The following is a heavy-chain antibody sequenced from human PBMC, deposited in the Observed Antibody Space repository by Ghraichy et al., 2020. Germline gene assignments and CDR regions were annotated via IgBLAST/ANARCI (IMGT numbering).Heavy chain of an antibody. J-gene: IGHJ3*02. CDR3: ARQEATFYFDTSGFLGDTFDI. Sequence: SETLSLTCNVSGVSISSNTLLYWGWIRQSPVKGLEWIGSIYFTGSTYYNPSLKSRVTLSVDTSKSQFSLQLTSVTAADTAVYYCARQEATFYFDTSGFLGDTFDIWGQGTVVTVSS. CDR1: GVSISSNTLLY. V-gene: IGHV4-39*01. CDR2: IYFTGST. D-gene: IGHD3-22*01.